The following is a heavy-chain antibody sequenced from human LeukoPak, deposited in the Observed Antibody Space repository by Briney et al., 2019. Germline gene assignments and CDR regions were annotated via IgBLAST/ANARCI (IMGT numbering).Heavy chain of an antibody. J-gene: IGHJ3*02. CDR2: IYYSGST. D-gene: IGHD3-22*01. CDR1: GGSISSNDYY. Sequence: SETLSLTCTVSGGSISSNDYYWSWIRQPPGKGLEWIGYIYYSGSTYYNPPLTSRVTISVDTSKNQFSLKLSSVTAADTAVYYCARSSGYYSDDAFDIWGQGTMVTVSS. V-gene: IGHV4-30-4*08. CDR3: ARSSGYYSDDAFDI.